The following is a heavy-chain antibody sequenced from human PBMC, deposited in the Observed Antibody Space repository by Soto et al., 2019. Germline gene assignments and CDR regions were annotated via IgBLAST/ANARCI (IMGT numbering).Heavy chain of an antibody. CDR1: GYTFTSYD. V-gene: IGHV1-8*01. CDR3: ARGRRSDFWSGYSYYYYGMDV. Sequence: GASVKVSCKASGYTFTSYDINWVRQATGQGLEWMGWMNPNSGNTGYAQKFQGRVTMTRNTSISTAYMELSSLRSEDTAVYYCARGRRSDFWSGYSYYYYGMDVWGQGTTVTVSS. CDR2: MNPNSGNT. D-gene: IGHD3-3*01. J-gene: IGHJ6*02.